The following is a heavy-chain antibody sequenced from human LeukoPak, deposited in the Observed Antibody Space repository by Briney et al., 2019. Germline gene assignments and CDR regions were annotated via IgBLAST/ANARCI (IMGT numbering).Heavy chain of an antibody. CDR1: GGSISNFY. CDR3: ARGYYGDYSFDY. V-gene: IGHV4-59*01. J-gene: IGHJ4*02. D-gene: IGHD4-17*01. Sequence: PSETLSLTCTVSGGSISNFYWTWIRQPPGKGLEWIGYVSDSGSTNYNPSLKSRVTISVDTSKNQFSLKLTSVTAADTAVYYCARGYYGDYSFDYWGQGTLVTVSS. CDR2: VSDSGST.